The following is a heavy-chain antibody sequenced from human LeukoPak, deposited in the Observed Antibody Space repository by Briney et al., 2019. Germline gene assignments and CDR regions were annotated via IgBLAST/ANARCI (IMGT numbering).Heavy chain of an antibody. CDR1: GGSISRYY. CDR3: GRLRSSDWYAFDV. Sequence: SETLSLTCTVSGGSISRYYWSWIRRPPGKGLEWIGYIDDSGNTNYNPSLKSQVTISVDKSKNQFSLKLSFVTAADTAMYYCGRLRSSDWYAFDVWGQGTMVTVSS. D-gene: IGHD3-9*01. CDR2: IDDSGNT. J-gene: IGHJ3*01. V-gene: IGHV4-59*01.